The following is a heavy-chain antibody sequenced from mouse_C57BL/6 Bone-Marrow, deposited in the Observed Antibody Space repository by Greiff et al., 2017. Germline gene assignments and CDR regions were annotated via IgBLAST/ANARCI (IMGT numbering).Heavy chain of an antibody. D-gene: IGHD2-3*01. V-gene: IGHV1-74*01. Sequence: QVQLQQPGAELVKPGASVKVSCKASGYTFTSYWMHWVKQRPGQGLEWIGRIHPSDSDTNYNQKFKGKATLTVDTSSSTAYMQLSSLTSEDSAVYYCARSRWLLIFDYWGQGTTLTVSS. CDR2: IHPSDSDT. CDR3: ARSRWLLIFDY. J-gene: IGHJ2*01. CDR1: GYTFTSYW.